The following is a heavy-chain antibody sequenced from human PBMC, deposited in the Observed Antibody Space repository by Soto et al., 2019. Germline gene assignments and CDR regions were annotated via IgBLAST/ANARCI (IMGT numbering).Heavy chain of an antibody. J-gene: IGHJ4*02. V-gene: IGHV3-33*08. CDR1: GFTFSSYW. CDR2: IWYDGSNK. Sequence: VQLVESGGGLVQPGGSLRLSCAASGFTFSSYWMHWVRQAPGKGLEWVAVIWYDGSNKYYADSVKGRFTISRDNSKNTLYLQMNSLRAEDTAVYYCARGTTVTTLKFDYWGQGTLVTVSS. D-gene: IGHD4-17*01. CDR3: ARGTTVTTLKFDY.